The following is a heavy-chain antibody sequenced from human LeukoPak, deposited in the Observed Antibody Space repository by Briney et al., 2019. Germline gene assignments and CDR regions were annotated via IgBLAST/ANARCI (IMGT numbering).Heavy chain of an antibody. Sequence: ASVKVSCKASGYTFTSYGISWMLQAPGQGLEWMGWISAYNGNTNYAQKLQGRVTMTTDTSTSTAYMELRSLRSDDTAVYYCARDRKQWLGYYYYYMDVWGKGTTVTVSS. CDR1: GYTFTSYG. CDR3: ARDRKQWLGYYYYYMDV. J-gene: IGHJ6*03. V-gene: IGHV1-18*01. CDR2: ISAYNGNT. D-gene: IGHD6-19*01.